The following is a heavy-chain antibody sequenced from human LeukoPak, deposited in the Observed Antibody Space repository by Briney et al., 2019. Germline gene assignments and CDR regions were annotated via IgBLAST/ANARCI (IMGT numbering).Heavy chain of an antibody. CDR2: INPNSGGT. CDR1: GYTFTGYY. V-gene: IGHV1-2*02. Sequence: ASVKVSCKASGYTFTGYYMHWVRQAPGQGLEWMGWINPNSGGTNYAQKFQGRVTMTRDTSISTAYMELSRLRSDDTAVYYCARDLGYCSSTSCYALYYFDYWGQGTLVTVPS. J-gene: IGHJ4*02. CDR3: ARDLGYCSSTSCYALYYFDY. D-gene: IGHD2-2*01.